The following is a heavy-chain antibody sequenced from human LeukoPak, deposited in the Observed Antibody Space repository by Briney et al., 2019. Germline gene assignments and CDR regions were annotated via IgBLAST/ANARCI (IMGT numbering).Heavy chain of an antibody. CDR2: IFPGDSDT. V-gene: IGHV5-51*01. J-gene: IGHJ4*02. Sequence: GESLKISCRGSGYSFTSYWIGWVRQMPGKGLEWMGIIFPGDSDTKYSPSFEGQVTISADKSINIVYLQWSSLQASDTAIYYCARRLLSSSSFDYWGQGTLVTVSS. CDR3: ARRLLSSSSFDY. CDR1: GYSFTSYW. D-gene: IGHD6-6*01.